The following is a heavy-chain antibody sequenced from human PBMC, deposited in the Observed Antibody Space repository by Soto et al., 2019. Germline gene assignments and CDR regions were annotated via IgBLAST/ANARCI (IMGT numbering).Heavy chain of an antibody. D-gene: IGHD5-18*01. Sequence: QVQLVESGGGVVQPGRSLRLSCAASGFTFSSYGMHWVRQAPGKGLEWVAVISYDGSNKYYADSVKGRFTISRDNSKDTLYLQMNSLRAEDTAVYYCAKDPSSARGYSYKYGMDVWGQGTTVTVSS. CDR3: AKDPSSARGYSYKYGMDV. CDR1: GFTFSSYG. V-gene: IGHV3-30*18. CDR2: ISYDGSNK. J-gene: IGHJ6*02.